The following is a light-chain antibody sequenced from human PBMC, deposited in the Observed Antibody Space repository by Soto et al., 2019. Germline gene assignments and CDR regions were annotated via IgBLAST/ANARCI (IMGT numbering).Light chain of an antibody. J-gene: IGLJ1*01. V-gene: IGLV1-40*01. Sequence: QSVLTQPPSVSGAPGQRVTISCTGSRSNIGAAYAVHLYQHLPGTDPKLLIYGNSNRPSGVPDRFSGSNSGTSASLAITGLQAEDEAYYYWQYYDSSLSGYGFGTGTKLTVL. CDR1: RSNIGAAYA. CDR3: QYYDSSLSGYG. CDR2: GNS.